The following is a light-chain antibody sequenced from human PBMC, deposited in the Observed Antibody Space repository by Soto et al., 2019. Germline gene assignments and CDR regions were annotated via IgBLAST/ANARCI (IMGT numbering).Light chain of an antibody. CDR3: QQYGSSPLIT. CDR1: QSVSSRY. CDR2: GAS. J-gene: IGKJ5*01. Sequence: EIVLTQSPGTLSLSPVERATLSCRASQSVSSRYLAWYQQKPGQAARLLIYGASSRATGIPDRFSGSGSGTDFTLTISRLEPEDFVVYYCQQYGSSPLITFGQGTRLEIK. V-gene: IGKV3-20*01.